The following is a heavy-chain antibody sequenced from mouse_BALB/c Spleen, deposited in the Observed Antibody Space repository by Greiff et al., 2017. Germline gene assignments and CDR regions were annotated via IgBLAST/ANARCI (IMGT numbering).Heavy chain of an antibody. Sequence: VQLQQSGPELVKPGASVKMSCKASGYTFTSYVMHWVKQKPGQGLEWIGYINPYNDGTKYNEKFKGKATLTSDKSSSTAYMELSSLTSEDSAVYYCAKEGIYYGNPWFAYWGQGTLVTVSA. CDR2: INPYNDGT. V-gene: IGHV1-14*01. CDR1: GYTFTSYV. CDR3: AKEGIYYGNPWFAY. D-gene: IGHD2-1*01. J-gene: IGHJ3*01.